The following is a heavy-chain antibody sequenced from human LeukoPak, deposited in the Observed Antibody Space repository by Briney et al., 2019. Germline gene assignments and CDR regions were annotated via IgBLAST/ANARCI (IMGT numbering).Heavy chain of an antibody. CDR2: IWSDGSKR. D-gene: IGHD1-26*01. J-gene: IGHJ5*02. V-gene: IGHV3-33*01. CDR1: GITFSAAG. Sequence: GGSLRLSCVASGITFSAAGMHWVRQAPGKGLEWVAFIWSDGSKRYYADSVEGRFTISRDDSKNTLYLQMNSLRAEDTAVYYCAREWGRRWFDPWGQGTLVTVSS. CDR3: AREWGRRWFDP.